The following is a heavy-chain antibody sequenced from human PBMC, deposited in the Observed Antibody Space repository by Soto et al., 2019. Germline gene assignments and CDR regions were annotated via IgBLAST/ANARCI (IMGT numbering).Heavy chain of an antibody. D-gene: IGHD2-2*01. Sequence: SETLSLTCTVSGGSISSGGYYWSWIRQHPGKGLEWIGYIYYSGSTYYNPSLKSRVTISVDTSKNQFSLKLSSVTAADTAVYYCASGGYCSSTSCRGNAFDIWGQGTMVTVSS. V-gene: IGHV4-31*03. CDR1: GGSISSGGYY. CDR3: ASGGYCSSTSCRGNAFDI. CDR2: IYYSGST. J-gene: IGHJ3*02.